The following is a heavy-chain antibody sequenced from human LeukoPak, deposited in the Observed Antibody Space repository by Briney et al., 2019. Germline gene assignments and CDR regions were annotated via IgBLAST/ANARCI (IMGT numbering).Heavy chain of an antibody. J-gene: IGHJ3*02. CDR2: IYYSGST. V-gene: IGHV4-39*07. CDR1: GGSISSSSYY. Sequence: SETLSLTCTVSGGSISSSSYYWGWIRQPPGKGLEWIGSIYYSGSTYSNPSLQSRVTISVDTSKNQFSLKLNSVTAADTAVYYCARDYGDQQGGGAFDIWGQGTMVTVSS. CDR3: ARDYGDQQGGGAFDI. D-gene: IGHD4-17*01.